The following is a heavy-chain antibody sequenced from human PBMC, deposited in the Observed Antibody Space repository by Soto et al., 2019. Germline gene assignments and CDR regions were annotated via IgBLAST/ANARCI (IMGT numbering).Heavy chain of an antibody. CDR2: IYYSGST. CDR1: GGSISSYY. D-gene: IGHD2-21*02. J-gene: IGHJ4*02. V-gene: IGHV4-59*01. CDR3: ARALICGGDCYYFDY. Sequence: SETLSLTCTVSGGSISSYYWSWIRQPPGKGLEWIGYIYYSGSTNYNPSLEGRVTISVDTSKNQFSLKLSSVTAADTAVYYCARALICGGDCYYFDYWGQGTLVTVSS.